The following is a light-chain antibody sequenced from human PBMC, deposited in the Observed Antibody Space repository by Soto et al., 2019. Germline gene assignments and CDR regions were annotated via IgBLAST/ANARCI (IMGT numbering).Light chain of an antibody. V-gene: IGKV1-5*01. CDR2: DVS. J-gene: IGKJ1*01. Sequence: DIQMTQSLSSLSASVGDTVTITCRASERVAKWLAWYHQKPGNAPKVLIYDVSKLGSGIPSRFSGSGSETEFTLSITGLQPEDSATYFCQQYKIRSTFGQGTKVEV. CDR3: QQYKIRST. CDR1: ERVAKW.